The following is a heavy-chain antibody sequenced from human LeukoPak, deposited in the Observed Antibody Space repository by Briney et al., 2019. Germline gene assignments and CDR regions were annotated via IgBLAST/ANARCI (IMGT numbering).Heavy chain of an antibody. Sequence: SETLSLTCTVSGGSISSYYWSWIRQPPGKGLEWIGYIYYSGSTNYNPSLKSRVTISVDTSKNQFSLRLSSVTAADTAVYYCARLRDIAVFGGYGMDVWGQGTTVT. CDR3: ARLRDIAVFGGYGMDV. V-gene: IGHV4-59*01. J-gene: IGHJ6*02. CDR2: IYYSGST. CDR1: GGSISSYY. D-gene: IGHD2-15*01.